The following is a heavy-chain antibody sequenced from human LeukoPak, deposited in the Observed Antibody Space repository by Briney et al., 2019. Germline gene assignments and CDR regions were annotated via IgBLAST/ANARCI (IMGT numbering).Heavy chain of an antibody. V-gene: IGHV3-23*01. CDR2: ISGSGGST. J-gene: IGHJ4*02. CDR3: AKDRGDGYKIYYFDY. CDR1: GFTFSSYA. D-gene: IGHD5-24*01. Sequence: GGSLRLSCAASGFTFSSYAMSWVRRAPGKGLEWVSAISGSGGSTYYADSVKGRFTISRDNSKNTLYLQMNSLRAEDTAVYYCAKDRGDGYKIYYFDYWGQGTLVTVSS.